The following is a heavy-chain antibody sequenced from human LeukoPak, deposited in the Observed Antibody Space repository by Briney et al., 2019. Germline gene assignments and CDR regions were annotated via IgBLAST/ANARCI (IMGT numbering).Heavy chain of an antibody. J-gene: IGHJ3*02. D-gene: IGHD5-18*01. Sequence: GSSVKVSCKASGGTFSSYAISWVRQAPGQGLEWMGGIIPIFGTANYAQKFQGRVTITADESTSTAYMELSSLRSEDTAVYYCARSVRSWIQLSSIDAFDIWGQGTMVTVSS. V-gene: IGHV1-69*01. CDR1: GGTFSSYA. CDR3: ARSVRSWIQLSSIDAFDI. CDR2: IIPIFGTA.